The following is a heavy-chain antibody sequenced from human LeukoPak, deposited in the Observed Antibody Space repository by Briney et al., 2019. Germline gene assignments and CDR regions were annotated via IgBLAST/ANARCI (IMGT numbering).Heavy chain of an antibody. J-gene: IGHJ4*02. CDR1: GFTFSSYN. CDR3: ARGTSGDY. Sequence: GWALTLSCAASGFTFSSYNMNWVLDPPGNGMGSVSYISSSSSTIYYADSVKGRFTISRDNAKNSLYLQMNSLRAEDTAVYYCARGTSGDYWGKGTLVTVSS. CDR2: ISSSSSTI. V-gene: IGHV3-48*01. D-gene: IGHD2-2*01.